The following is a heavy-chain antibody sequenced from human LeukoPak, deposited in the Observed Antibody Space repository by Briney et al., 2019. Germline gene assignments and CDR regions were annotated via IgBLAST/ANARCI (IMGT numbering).Heavy chain of an antibody. J-gene: IGHJ4*02. V-gene: IGHV1-69*13. CDR1: GGTFSSYA. D-gene: IGHD4-17*01. CDR2: IIPIFGTA. Sequence: GASVKVSCKASGGTFSSYAISWVRQAPGQGLEWMGGIIPIFGTANYAQKFQGRVTITADESTSTAYMELSSLRSEDTAVYYCARACDYGDYFLDYWGQGTLVTVSS. CDR3: ARACDYGDYFLDY.